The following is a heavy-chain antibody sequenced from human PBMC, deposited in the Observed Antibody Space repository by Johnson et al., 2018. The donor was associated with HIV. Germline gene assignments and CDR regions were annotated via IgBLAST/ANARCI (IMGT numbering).Heavy chain of an antibody. CDR1: GFTFSSYA. CDR3: ARKGMRSSIAAAGADAFDI. V-gene: IGHV3-13*01. CDR2: IGTAGDT. Sequence: MLLVESGGGVVQPGRSLRLSCAASGFTFSSYAMHWVRQAPGKGLEWVSAIGTAGDTYYPGSVKGRFTISRENAKNSLYLQMNRLRAGDTAVYYCARKGMRSSIAAAGADAFDIWGQGTMVTVSS. J-gene: IGHJ3*02. D-gene: IGHD6-13*01.